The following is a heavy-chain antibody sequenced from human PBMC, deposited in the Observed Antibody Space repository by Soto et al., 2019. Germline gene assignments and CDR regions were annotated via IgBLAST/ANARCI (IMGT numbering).Heavy chain of an antibody. CDR3: GRDVAPSGDHRFDL. V-gene: IGHV5-10-1*01. CDR1: GYSFTSYS. Sequence: GESLKLSCKASGYSFTSYSITWVRQMPGKGLEWMGKIDPSDSYKNYSPSFQGHVTLTRDTSINTVYMELSWLRSDDTAMYFCGRDVAPSGDHRFDLWGQGTMVTGSS. CDR2: IDPSDSYK. D-gene: IGHD2-21*01. J-gene: IGHJ3*01.